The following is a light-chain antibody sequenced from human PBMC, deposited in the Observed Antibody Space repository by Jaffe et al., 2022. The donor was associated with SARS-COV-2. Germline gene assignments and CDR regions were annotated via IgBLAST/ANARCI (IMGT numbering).Light chain of an antibody. CDR3: QQRYDWPPKYI. CDR1: QRINNY. Sequence: EVVLTQSPVTLSLSPGDTATLSCRASQRINNYLAWYQQKPGQAPRLLIYDVSIRATGVPARFSGSESGPDLTLTISSLEPDDFAVYYCQQRYDWPPKYIFGQGTRLEIK. CDR2: DVS. J-gene: IGKJ2*01. V-gene: IGKV3-11*01.